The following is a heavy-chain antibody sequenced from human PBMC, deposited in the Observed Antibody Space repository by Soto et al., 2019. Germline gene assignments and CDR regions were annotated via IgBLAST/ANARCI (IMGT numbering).Heavy chain of an antibody. D-gene: IGHD3-22*01. CDR1: GGSISSSSYY. J-gene: IGHJ3*02. CDR2: IYYSGST. Sequence: SETLSLTCTVSGGSISSSSYYWGWIRQPPGKGLEWIGSIYYSGSTYYNPSLKSRVTISVDTSKNQFSLKLSSVTAADTAVYYCARNGYYYDSSGYQKTDAFDIWGQGTMVTVSS. V-gene: IGHV4-39*01. CDR3: ARNGYYYDSSGYQKTDAFDI.